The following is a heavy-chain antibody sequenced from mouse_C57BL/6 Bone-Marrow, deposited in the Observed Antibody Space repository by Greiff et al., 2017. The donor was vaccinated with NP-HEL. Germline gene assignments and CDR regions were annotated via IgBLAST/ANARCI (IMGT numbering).Heavy chain of an antibody. CDR1: GFTFSSYG. CDR3: ARRPYSNYGYFDV. V-gene: IGHV5-6*02. Sequence: EVKLEESGGDLVKPGGSLKLSCAASGFTFSSYGMSWVRQTPDKRLEWVATISSGGSYTYYPDSVKGRFTISRDNAKNTLYLQMSSLKSEDTAMYYCARRPYSNYGYFDVWGTGTTVTVSS. D-gene: IGHD2-5*01. CDR2: ISSGGSYT. J-gene: IGHJ1*03.